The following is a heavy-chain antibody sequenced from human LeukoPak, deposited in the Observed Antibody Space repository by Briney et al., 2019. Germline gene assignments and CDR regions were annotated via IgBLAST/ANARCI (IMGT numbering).Heavy chain of an antibody. D-gene: IGHD3-22*01. CDR1: GYSFTSYW. CDR2: IYPGDSDT. CDR3: ARLTYYYDSSGYYYVPRPDDY. J-gene: IGHJ4*02. V-gene: IGHV5-51*01. Sequence: GESLKISCKGSGYSFTSYWIGWVRQMPGKGLEWMGIIYPGDSDTRYSPSFQGQVTISADKSISTAYLQWSSLKASDTAMYYCARLTYYYDSSGYYYVPRPDDYWGQGTLVTVSS.